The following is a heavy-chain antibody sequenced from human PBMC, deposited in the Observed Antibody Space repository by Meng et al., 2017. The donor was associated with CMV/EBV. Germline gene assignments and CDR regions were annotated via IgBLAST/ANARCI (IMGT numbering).Heavy chain of an antibody. CDR1: GFTLDDYA. D-gene: IGHD2-2*03. CDR2: INWNSGDI. Sequence: SLKISCAAPGFTLDDYAMHWVRQAPGKGLEWVSGINWNSGDIGYADSVKGRFTISRDNAKNSLYLQMNSLRDEDTAVYYCAKDIRGYWYSFEYWGQGTLVTVSS. J-gene: IGHJ4*02. CDR3: AKDIRGYWYSFEY. V-gene: IGHV3-9*01.